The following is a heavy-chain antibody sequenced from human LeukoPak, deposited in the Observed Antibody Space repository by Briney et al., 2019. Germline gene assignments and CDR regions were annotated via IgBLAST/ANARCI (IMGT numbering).Heavy chain of an antibody. D-gene: IGHD3-3*01. CDR2: VSSSGSTI. CDR1: GFTFSDYY. J-gene: IGHJ4*02. V-gene: IGHV3-11*01. Sequence: PGGSLRLSCAASGFTFSDYYMSWIRQAPGKGLEWVSYVSSSGSTIYYADSVKGRFTISRDNAKNSLYLQMNRLRAEDTAVYYCARDPNYYDFWSGYSDYWGQGTLVTVSS. CDR3: ARDPNYYDFWSGYSDY.